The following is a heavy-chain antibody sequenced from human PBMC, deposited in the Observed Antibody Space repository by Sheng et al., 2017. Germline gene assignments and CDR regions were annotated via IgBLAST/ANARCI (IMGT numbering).Heavy chain of an antibody. CDR1: VAPSVVST. Sequence: QVQLQESGPGLVKAFGDPCPSPALSLVAPSVVSTELDPAVAGKGTGVDWDMSIIVGSPSTTPPSKSQVTISVDTSKNQFSLRLSSVTAADTAVYYCARDEPCGGDCKWVYWGQGTLVTVSS. CDR2: SIIVGSP. CDR3: ARDEPCGGDCKWVY. D-gene: IGHD2-21*01. V-gene: IGHV4-59*13. J-gene: IGHJ4*02.